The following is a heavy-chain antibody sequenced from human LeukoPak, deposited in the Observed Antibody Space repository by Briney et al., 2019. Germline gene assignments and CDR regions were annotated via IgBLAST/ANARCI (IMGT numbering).Heavy chain of an antibody. V-gene: IGHV1-2*02. CDR3: ARDRGGGRPGWYNGMDV. D-gene: IGHD1-26*01. CDR2: IHPNGGAA. CDR1: GYTFSDYY. Sequence: ASVKVSCKASGYTFSDYYINWVRRAPGRGLEWMGWIHPNGGAATYTQKFQGRVTMTRDTSINTAYMEPSRLRSDDTAVYYCARDRGGGRPGWYNGMDVWGQGTTVIVTS. J-gene: IGHJ6*02.